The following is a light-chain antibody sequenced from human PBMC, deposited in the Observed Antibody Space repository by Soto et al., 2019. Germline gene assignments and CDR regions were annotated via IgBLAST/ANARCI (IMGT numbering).Light chain of an antibody. CDR1: SSDVGGYNY. V-gene: IGLV2-14*01. Sequence: QSVLTQPASVSGSPGQSITISCTGTSSDVGGYNYVSWYQQHPGKAPKLMISDVSHRPSGVSNRFSGSKSANTASLTISGLQAEDEADYYCSSYTSSSTVVFGGGTKLTVL. CDR3: SSYTSSSTVV. J-gene: IGLJ2*01. CDR2: DVS.